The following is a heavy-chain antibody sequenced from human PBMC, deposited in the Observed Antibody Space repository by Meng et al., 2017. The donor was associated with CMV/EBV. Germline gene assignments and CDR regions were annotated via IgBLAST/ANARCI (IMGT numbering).Heavy chain of an antibody. CDR1: GGTFSSYA. J-gene: IGHJ6*02. CDR3: AVPDTNSSTPNYYYYGMDA. V-gene: IGHV1-69*05. Sequence: SVKVSCKASGGTFSSYAISWVRQAPGQGLEWMGGIIPIFGTANYAQKFQGRVTITTDESTSTAYMELSSLRSEDTAVYYCAVPDTNSSTPNYYYYGMDAWGQGTTVTVSS. D-gene: IGHD6-13*01. CDR2: IIPIFGTA.